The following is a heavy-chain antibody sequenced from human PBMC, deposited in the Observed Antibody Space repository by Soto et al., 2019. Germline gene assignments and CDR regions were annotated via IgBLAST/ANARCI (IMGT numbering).Heavy chain of an antibody. CDR3: ARDRLMATSSTARYYYGLDV. Sequence: SETLSLTCTVSGGSIRSGGYYWTWIRHFPGKGLEWIGNIYYSGTTYYNPSLKSRLTMSVDTSKNQFSLRLNSVTAADTAMYFCARDRLMATSSTARYYYGLDVWGQGTTVTVSS. D-gene: IGHD2-15*01. J-gene: IGHJ6*02. CDR1: GGSIRSGGYY. CDR2: IYYSGTT. V-gene: IGHV4-31*03.